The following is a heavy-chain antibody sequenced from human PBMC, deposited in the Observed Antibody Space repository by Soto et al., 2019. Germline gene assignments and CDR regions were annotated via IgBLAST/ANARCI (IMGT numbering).Heavy chain of an antibody. CDR1: GFTFSSYA. CDR2: ISGSGGST. Sequence: EAQLLESGGGLVQPGGSLRLSCASSGFTFSSYAMSWVRQAPGKGLAWVSSISGSGGSTYYPDSVKGRFTISSDNSKTALYLQMNRLIAEDTAVYYCAKDRGYGDYHDCWVQGTLVTVFS. CDR3: AKDRGYGDYHDC. J-gene: IGHJ4*02. V-gene: IGHV3-23*01. D-gene: IGHD4-17*01.